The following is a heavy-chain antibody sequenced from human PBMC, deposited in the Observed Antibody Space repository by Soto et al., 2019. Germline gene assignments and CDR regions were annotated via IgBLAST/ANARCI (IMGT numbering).Heavy chain of an antibody. D-gene: IGHD3-10*01. V-gene: IGHV3-23*01. CDR1: GFTFTSYT. CDR2: ITVSGADT. CDR3: AKSWFGGEY. Sequence: GGSLRLSCAASGFTFTSYTMSWVRQAPGKGLEWVSSITVSGADTHYADSVKGRFTISRDNSKNTLYLQMNSLRADDSAVYYCAKSWFGGEYWGLGTLVTVSS. J-gene: IGHJ4*02.